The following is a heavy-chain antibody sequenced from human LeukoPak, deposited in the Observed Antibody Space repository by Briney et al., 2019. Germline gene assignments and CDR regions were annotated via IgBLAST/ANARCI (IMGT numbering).Heavy chain of an antibody. J-gene: IGHJ4*02. CDR2: INPSGGST. Sequence: ASVKVSCKASGYTFTSYYMHWVRQAPGQGLEWMGIINPSGGSTSYAQKFQGRVTMTRDMSTSTVYMELSSLRSDDTAVYYCARDLSAAAGLRYFDYWGQGTLVTVSS. D-gene: IGHD6-13*01. CDR3: ARDLSAAAGLRYFDY. CDR1: GYTFTSYY. V-gene: IGHV1-46*01.